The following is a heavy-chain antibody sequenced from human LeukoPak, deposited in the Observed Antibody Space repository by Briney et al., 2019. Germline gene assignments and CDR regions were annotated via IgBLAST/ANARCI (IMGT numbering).Heavy chain of an antibody. CDR1: APTFRNAF. CDR2: IESKADGGTT. CDR3: TTSPGITVFGGVTDY. J-gene: IGHJ4*02. Sequence: LGESLRLSCAPSAPTFRNAFINWVRQAPGKGLEWVGRIESKADGGTTDYAAPLKGRITISRDDSENTLYLDMNNVKVEDTGVYYCTTSPGITVFGGVTDYWGQGALVIVSS. V-gene: IGHV3-15*04. D-gene: IGHD3-3*01.